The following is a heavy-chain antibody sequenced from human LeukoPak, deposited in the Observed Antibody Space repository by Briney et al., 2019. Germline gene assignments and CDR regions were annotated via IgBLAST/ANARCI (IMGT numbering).Heavy chain of an antibody. V-gene: IGHV1-46*01. J-gene: IGHJ6*03. CDR3: ARGRGSGGSDNYYMDV. Sequence: GASVKVSCKAFGYTFTSNYMHWVRQAPGQGPEWMGVISPSGGSTTYAQKFQGRVTLTRDMSTSTDYLELSSLRSEDTAVYYCARGRGSGGSDNYYMDVWGKGTTVTISS. D-gene: IGHD3-10*01. CDR2: ISPSGGST. CDR1: GYTFTSNY.